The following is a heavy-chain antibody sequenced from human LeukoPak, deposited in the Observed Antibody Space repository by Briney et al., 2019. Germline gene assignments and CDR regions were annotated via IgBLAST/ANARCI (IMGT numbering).Heavy chain of an antibody. Sequence: GGSLRLSCAVSGFPFSIYEMNWVRQAPGKGLEWVSNVGSSGTTIYYADSVKGRFSISRDNAKNSLYLQMNSLRVEDTAVYYCALLAVASDFDYWGQGALVTVSS. CDR1: GFPFSIYE. CDR2: VGSSGTTI. J-gene: IGHJ4*02. V-gene: IGHV3-48*03. CDR3: ALLAVASDFDY. D-gene: IGHD6-19*01.